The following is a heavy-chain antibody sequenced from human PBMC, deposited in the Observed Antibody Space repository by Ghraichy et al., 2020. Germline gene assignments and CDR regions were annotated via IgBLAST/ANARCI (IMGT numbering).Heavy chain of an antibody. D-gene: IGHD6-13*01. Sequence: SVKVSCKASGGTFSSYAISWVRQAPGQGLEWMGGIIPIFGTANYAQKFQGRVTITADESTSTAYMELSSLRSEDTAVYYCARFRQKFLGYSSSWYYGMYYYYGMDVWGQGTTVTVSS. CDR3: ARFRQKFLGYSSSWYYGMYYYYGMDV. CDR2: IIPIFGTA. J-gene: IGHJ6*02. V-gene: IGHV1-69*13. CDR1: GGTFSSYA.